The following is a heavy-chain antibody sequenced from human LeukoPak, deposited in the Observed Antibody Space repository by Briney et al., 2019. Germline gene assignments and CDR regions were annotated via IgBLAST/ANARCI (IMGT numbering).Heavy chain of an antibody. J-gene: IGHJ6*03. CDR1: GGSISSYY. CDR3: ARRRGSLSGYYYMDV. V-gene: IGHV4-59*08. Sequence: SSETLSLTCTVSGGSISSYYWSWIRQPPGKGLEWIGYIYYSGSTNYNPSLKSRVTISVDTSKNQFSLKLSSVTAADTAVYYCARRRGSLSGYYYMDVWGKGTTVTVSS. CDR2: IYYSGST. D-gene: IGHD6-25*01.